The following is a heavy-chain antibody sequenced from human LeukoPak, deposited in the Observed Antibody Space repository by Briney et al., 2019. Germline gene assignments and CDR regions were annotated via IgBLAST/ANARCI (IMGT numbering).Heavy chain of an antibody. V-gene: IGHV4-34*01. CDR3: ARANLKAPFFDI. CDR2: INHSGST. J-gene: IGHJ3*02. CDR1: GGSFSGYY. Sequence: PSETLSLTCAVYGGSFSGYYWSWIRQPPGKGLEWIGEINHSGSTNYNPSLKSRVTISVDTSKNQFSLKLSSVTAADTAVYYCARANLKAPFFDIWGQGTMVTVSS.